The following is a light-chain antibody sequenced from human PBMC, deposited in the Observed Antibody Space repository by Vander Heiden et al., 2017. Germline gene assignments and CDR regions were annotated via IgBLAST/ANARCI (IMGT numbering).Light chain of an antibody. Sequence: QSALTQPASVSGSPGQSITISCPGTSSDVGAYNYVSWYQQHPGKAPKLMIYDVSNRPSGVSIRFSGSKSGNTASLTISGLQTEDEADYYCISYTTSSTLLFGGGTKLTVL. J-gene: IGLJ2*01. CDR2: DVS. CDR3: ISYTTSSTLL. V-gene: IGLV2-14*01. CDR1: SSDVGAYNY.